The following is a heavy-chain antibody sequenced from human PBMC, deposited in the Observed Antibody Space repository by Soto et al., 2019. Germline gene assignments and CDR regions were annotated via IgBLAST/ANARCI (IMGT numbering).Heavy chain of an antibody. CDR2: ISYDGSNK. CDR3: VKGDDYGDY. J-gene: IGHJ4*02. Sequence: QVQLVESGGGVVQPGRSLRLSCAASGFTFSSYGMHWVRQAPGKGLEWVAVISYDGSNKYYADSVKGRFTISRDNSKNTLYLQMNSLRAEDTAVYYCVKGDDYGDYWGQGTLVTVSS. CDR1: GFTFSSYG. V-gene: IGHV3-30*18.